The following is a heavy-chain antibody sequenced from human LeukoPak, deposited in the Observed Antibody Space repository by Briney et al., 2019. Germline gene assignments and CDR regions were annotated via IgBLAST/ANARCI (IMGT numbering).Heavy chain of an antibody. J-gene: IGHJ6*02. Sequence: PGGSLRLSCSASGVTFGSYGMHWVRQAPGKGLGWVAVISYDGSNKFYSDSVKGRFTISGDNPTNTLYLQMNSLRGDDSAVYYCARPSYSGYTAFYYGMDAWGQGTTVTVSS. D-gene: IGHD5-12*01. V-gene: IGHV3-30*03. CDR1: GVTFGSYG. CDR3: ARPSYSGYTAFYYGMDA. CDR2: ISYDGSNK.